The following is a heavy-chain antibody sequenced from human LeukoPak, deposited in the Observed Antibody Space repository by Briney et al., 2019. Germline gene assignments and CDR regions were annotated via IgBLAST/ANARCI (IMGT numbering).Heavy chain of an antibody. CDR3: ARGTSSGYYYAFDI. CDR1: GGTFSSHA. J-gene: IGHJ3*02. D-gene: IGHD3-22*01. CDR2: IIPIFGTA. Sequence: SVKVSCKASGGTFSSHAISWVRQAPGQGLEWMGGIIPIFGTANYAQKFQGRVTITADESTSTAYMELSSLRSEDTAVYYCARGTSSGYYYAFDIWGQGTMVTVSS. V-gene: IGHV1-69*13.